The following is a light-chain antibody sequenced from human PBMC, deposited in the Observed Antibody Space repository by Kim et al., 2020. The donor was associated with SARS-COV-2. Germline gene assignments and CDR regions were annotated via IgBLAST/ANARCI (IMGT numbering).Light chain of an antibody. CDR3: QLWDTSSDHWV. V-gene: IGLV3-21*04. J-gene: IGLJ3*02. CDR2: YNS. CDR1: NIGSKS. Sequence: PGKTARIPCGGNNIGSKSVHWYQQQPGQAPILVIFYNSDRPSGIPERFSGSNSGNTATLTISRVEAGDEADYYCQLWDTSSDHWVFGGGTQLTVL.